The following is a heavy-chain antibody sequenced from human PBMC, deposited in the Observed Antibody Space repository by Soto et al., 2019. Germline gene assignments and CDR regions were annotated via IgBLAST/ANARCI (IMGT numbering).Heavy chain of an antibody. V-gene: IGHV1-69*13. CDR1: GGTFSSYA. D-gene: IGHD3-10*01. Sequence: ASVKVSCKASGGTFSSYAISWVRQAPGQGLEWMGGIIPIFGTANYAQKFQGRVTITADESTSTAYMELSSLRSEDTAVYYCARVRWFGELLHYYYYGMDVWGQGTTVTVSS. CDR2: IIPIFGTA. CDR3: ARVRWFGELLHYYYYGMDV. J-gene: IGHJ6*02.